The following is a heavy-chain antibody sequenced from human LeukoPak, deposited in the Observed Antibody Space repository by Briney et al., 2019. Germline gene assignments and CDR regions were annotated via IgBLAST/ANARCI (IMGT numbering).Heavy chain of an antibody. CDR2: ISGSGGST. D-gene: IGHD3-22*01. Sequence: GGSLRLSCAASGFTFSSYAMSWVRQAPGKGLEWVSAISGSGGSTYYADSVKGRFTISRDNSKNTLYLQMNSLRAEDTAVYYCAEALYYYDSSGLTDYWGQGTLVTVSS. J-gene: IGHJ4*02. CDR3: AEALYYYDSSGLTDY. V-gene: IGHV3-23*01. CDR1: GFTFSSYA.